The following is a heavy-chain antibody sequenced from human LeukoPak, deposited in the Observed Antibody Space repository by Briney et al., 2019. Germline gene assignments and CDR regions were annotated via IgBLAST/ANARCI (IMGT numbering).Heavy chain of an antibody. J-gene: IGHJ6*02. CDR2: IYYSGST. V-gene: IGHV4-59*01. CDR1: GGSISSYY. D-gene: IGHD3-10*01. CDR3: ARMRVRGVIKRTYYYGMDV. Sequence: PSETLSLTCTVSGGSISSYYWSWIRQPPGKGLERIGYIYYSGSTNYNPSLKSRVTISVDTSKNQFSLKLSSVTAADTAVYYCARMRVRGVIKRTYYYGMDVWGQGTTVTVSS.